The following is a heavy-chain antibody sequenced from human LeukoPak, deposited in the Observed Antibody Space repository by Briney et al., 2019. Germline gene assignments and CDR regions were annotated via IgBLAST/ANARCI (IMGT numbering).Heavy chain of an antibody. V-gene: IGHV4-39*01. CDR3: ARHSEQNWFDP. J-gene: IGHJ5*02. Sequence: NPSETLSLTCAFSGGSISAYYWSWIRQPPGKGLEWIGSIYYSGSTYYNPSLKSRVTISVDTSKNQFSLKLSSVTAADTAVYYCARHSEQNWFDPWGQGTLVTVSS. CDR2: IYYSGST. CDR1: GGSISAYY. D-gene: IGHD1-26*01.